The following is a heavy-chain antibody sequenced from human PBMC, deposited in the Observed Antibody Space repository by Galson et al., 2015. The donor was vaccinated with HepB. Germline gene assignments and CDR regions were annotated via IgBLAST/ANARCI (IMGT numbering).Heavy chain of an antibody. CDR2: ISYDGSNK. CDR1: GFTFSSFA. D-gene: IGHD2-2*01. V-gene: IGHV3-30-3*01. J-gene: IGHJ4*02. Sequence: SLRLSCATSGFTFSSFAMTWVRQAPGKGLEWVAVISYDGSNKYYADSVKGRFTISRDNSKNTLYLQMNSLRAEDTAVYYCARDSLYCSSTSCIDYWGQGTLVTVSS. CDR3: ARDSLYCSSTSCIDY.